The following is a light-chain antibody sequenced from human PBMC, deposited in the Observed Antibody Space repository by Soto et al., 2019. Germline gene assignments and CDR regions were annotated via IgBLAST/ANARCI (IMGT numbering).Light chain of an antibody. CDR1: QSITNY. Sequence: DIQVTQSPSSRSASVVERVTITFRASQSITNYLNWYQHEPGKAPKLLIYAASSLQSGVPPRFSGSGSGTDFTLTISSLQPEDFATYYCQQSYSYPYTFGQGTKVDIK. CDR3: QQSYSYPYT. J-gene: IGKJ2*01. CDR2: AAS. V-gene: IGKV1-39*01.